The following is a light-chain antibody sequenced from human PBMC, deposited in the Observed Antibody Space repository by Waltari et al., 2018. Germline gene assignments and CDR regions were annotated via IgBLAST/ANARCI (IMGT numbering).Light chain of an antibody. CDR3: QQRRNWPLT. Sequence: EIVLTQSPATLYLYPGERATLSCRASQSVNWYLAWYQQRPGQAPRLLIFDTSNRATGIPARFSGSGSETDFTLTISSLEPDDSAVYYCQQRRNWPLTFGGGTKVEIK. CDR2: DTS. V-gene: IGKV3-11*01. CDR1: QSVNWY. J-gene: IGKJ4*01.